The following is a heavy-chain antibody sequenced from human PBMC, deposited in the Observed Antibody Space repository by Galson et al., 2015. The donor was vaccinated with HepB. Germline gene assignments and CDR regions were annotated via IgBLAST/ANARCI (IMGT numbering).Heavy chain of an antibody. Sequence: SLRLSCAASGFTFSSYGMHWVRQAPGKGLEWVAVISYDGSNKYYADSVKGRFTISRDNSKNTLYLQMNSLRAEDTAVYYCATWQQLINWGQGTLVTVSS. CDR3: ATWQQLIN. CDR2: ISYDGSNK. D-gene: IGHD6-13*01. CDR1: GFTFSSYG. J-gene: IGHJ4*02. V-gene: IGHV3-30*03.